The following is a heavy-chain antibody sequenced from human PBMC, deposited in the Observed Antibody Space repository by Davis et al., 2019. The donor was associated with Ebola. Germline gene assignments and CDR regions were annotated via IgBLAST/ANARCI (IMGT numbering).Heavy chain of an antibody. CDR3: ARVLHPYDFWSGLGVPDY. CDR2: ISWNSGSI. Sequence: PGGSLRLSCAASGFTFDDYAMHWVRQAPGKGLEWVSGISWNSGSIGYADSVKGRFTISRDNSKNTLYLQMNSLRAEDTAVYYCARVLHPYDFWSGLGVPDYWGQGTLVTVSS. D-gene: IGHD3-3*01. J-gene: IGHJ4*02. V-gene: IGHV3-9*01. CDR1: GFTFDDYA.